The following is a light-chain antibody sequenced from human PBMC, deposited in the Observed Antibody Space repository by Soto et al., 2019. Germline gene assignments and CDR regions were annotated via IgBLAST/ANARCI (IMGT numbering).Light chain of an antibody. CDR1: QSVNSN. V-gene: IGKV3-15*01. CDR3: QHYYDWPPIT. J-gene: IGKJ5*01. Sequence: EIVMTQSPATLSVSPGERATLSCRASQSVNSNLAWYQQRLGQAPRLLIYDASARATGVPARFSGSGSGTEFTLTISSLQSEDFGVYFCQHYYDWPPITFDQGTRLEIK. CDR2: DAS.